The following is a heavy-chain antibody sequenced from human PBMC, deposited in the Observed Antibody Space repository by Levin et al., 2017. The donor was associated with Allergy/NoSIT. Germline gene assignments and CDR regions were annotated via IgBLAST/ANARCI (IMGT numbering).Heavy chain of an antibody. D-gene: IGHD3-22*01. CDR3: AREVYYYDSSGYYSWIDY. Sequence: GSLRLSCTVSGGSVSSGSYYWSWIRQPPGKGLEWIGYIYYSGSTNYNPSLKSRVTISVDTSKNQFSLKLSSVTAADTAVYYCAREVYYYDSSGYYSWIDYWGQGTLVTVSS. CDR1: GGSVSSGSYY. J-gene: IGHJ4*02. V-gene: IGHV4-61*01. CDR2: IYYSGST.